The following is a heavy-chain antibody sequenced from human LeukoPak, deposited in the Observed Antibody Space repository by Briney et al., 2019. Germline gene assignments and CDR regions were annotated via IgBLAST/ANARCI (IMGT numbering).Heavy chain of an antibody. CDR3: ARDRYYDSSGYYYMEYYFDY. CDR1: GYTFTGYY. Sequence: ASVKVSCKASGYTFTGYYMHWVRQAPGQGLEWMGWISPNSGGTNYAQKFQGRVTMTRDTSISTAYMELSRLRSDDTAVYYCARDRYYDSSGYYYMEYYFDYWGQGTLVTVSS. CDR2: ISPNSGGT. D-gene: IGHD3-22*01. J-gene: IGHJ4*02. V-gene: IGHV1-2*02.